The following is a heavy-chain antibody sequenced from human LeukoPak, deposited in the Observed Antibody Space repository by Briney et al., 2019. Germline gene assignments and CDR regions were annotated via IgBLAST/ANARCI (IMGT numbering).Heavy chain of an antibody. D-gene: IGHD6-6*01. CDR1: GGSISSYY. CDR2: IYYSGTT. Sequence: PSETLSLTCTVSGGSISSYYWSWIRQPPGKGLEWIGTIYYSGTTYYNPSLKSRVTISVDTSKNQFSLKLSSVTAADTTVYYCARRQYNILSYFDYWGQGTLVTVSS. CDR3: ARRQYNILSYFDY. V-gene: IGHV4-59*04. J-gene: IGHJ4*02.